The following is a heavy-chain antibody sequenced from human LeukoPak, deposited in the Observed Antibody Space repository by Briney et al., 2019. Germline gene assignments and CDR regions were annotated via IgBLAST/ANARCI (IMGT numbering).Heavy chain of an antibody. CDR3: ARAGYSGYDGHWFDP. CDR2: IYYSGST. J-gene: IGHJ5*02. Sequence: PSETLSLTCTVSGGSISSYYWSWIRQPPGKGLEWIGYIYYSGSTNYNPSLKSRVAISVDTSKNQFSLKLSSVTAADTAVYYCARAGYSGYDGHWFDPWGQGTLVTVSS. CDR1: GGSISSYY. V-gene: IGHV4-59*01. D-gene: IGHD5-12*01.